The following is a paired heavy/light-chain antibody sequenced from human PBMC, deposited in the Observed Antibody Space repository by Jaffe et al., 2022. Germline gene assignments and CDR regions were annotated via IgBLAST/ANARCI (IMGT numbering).Light chain of an antibody. CDR3: QQANSFPLT. J-gene: IGKJ4*01. CDR2: AAS. V-gene: IGKV1-12*01. CDR1: QDISSW. Sequence: DIQMTQSPSSVSASVGDRVTITCRASQDISSWLAWYQQKPGKAPKLLIYAASSLQSGVPSRFSGSGSGTDFTLTISSLQPEDFATYYCQQANSFPLTFGGGTKVEIK.
Heavy chain of an antibody. CDR3: AREKRWLQASYYYYYYMDV. D-gene: IGHD5-12*01. Sequence: QVQLQESGPGLVKPSQTLSLTCTVSGGSISSGSYYWSWIRQPAGKGLEWIGRIYASGSTKYNPSLKSRVTMSVDTSKNQFSLKLSSVTAADTAVYYCAREKRWLQASYYYYYYMDVWGKGTTVTVSS. V-gene: IGHV4-61*02. J-gene: IGHJ6*03. CDR2: IYASGST. CDR1: GGSISSGSYY.